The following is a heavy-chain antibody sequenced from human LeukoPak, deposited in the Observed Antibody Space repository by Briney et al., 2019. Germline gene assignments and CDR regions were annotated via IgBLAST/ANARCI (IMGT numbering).Heavy chain of an antibody. D-gene: IGHD2-8*01. Sequence: WGSLRLSCTVSGYFFPNGYQNWGRQAPGKGLEWVGRMKSNRDGGTTDYAAPVKGRFTISRDDSLNTVYLHMSDLKTEDTAVYYCTSDRPLCIYIWGQGTLVTVSS. J-gene: IGHJ4*02. CDR2: MKSNRDGGTT. V-gene: IGHV3-15*01. CDR1: GYFFPNGY. CDR3: TSDRPLCIYI.